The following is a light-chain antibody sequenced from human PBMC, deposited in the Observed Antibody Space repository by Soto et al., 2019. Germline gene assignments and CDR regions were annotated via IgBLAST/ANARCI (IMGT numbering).Light chain of an antibody. V-gene: IGKV1-27*01. CDR3: QQYHTYPWT. CDR1: HDITNF. CDR2: GAT. J-gene: IGKJ1*01. Sequence: DIQMTQSPSSLSASVGDRVTITCQASHDITNFLAWYRQKPGEHPKLLISGATALQSGVPRRFSGSGSGTDFTLTIGSLQPDDFATYYCQQYHTYPWTFGQGTKVDIK.